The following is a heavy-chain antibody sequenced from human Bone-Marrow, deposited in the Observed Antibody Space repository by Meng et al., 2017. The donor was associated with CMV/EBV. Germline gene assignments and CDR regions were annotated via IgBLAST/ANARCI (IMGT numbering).Heavy chain of an antibody. J-gene: IGHJ4*02. V-gene: IGHV3-74*01. D-gene: IGHD1-26*01. CDR1: GFTFSSYW. CDR2: INSDGSST. CDR3: ARAGGTRGYVDY. Sequence: GESLKISCAASGFTFSSYWMHWVRQAPGKGLVWVSRINSDGSSTSYADSVKGRFTISRDNAKNTLYLQMNSLRAEDTAVYYCARAGGTRGYVDYWGQGTLVTVSS.